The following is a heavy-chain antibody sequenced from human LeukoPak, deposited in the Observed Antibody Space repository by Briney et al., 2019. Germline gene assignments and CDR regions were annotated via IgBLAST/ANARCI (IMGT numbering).Heavy chain of an antibody. Sequence: SETLSLTCTVSSGSISSSSYYWGWIRQPPGKGLEWIGSIYYSGSTYYNPSLKSRVTISVDTSKNQFCLKLSSVTAADTGVYYCARLRVTTVTTFDYWGQGTLVTVSA. CDR2: IYYSGST. CDR1: SGSISSSSYY. CDR3: ARLRVTTVTTFDY. D-gene: IGHD4-17*01. J-gene: IGHJ4*02. V-gene: IGHV4-39*01.